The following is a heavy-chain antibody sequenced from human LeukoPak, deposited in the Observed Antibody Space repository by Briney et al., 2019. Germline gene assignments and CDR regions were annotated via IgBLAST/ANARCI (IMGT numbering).Heavy chain of an antibody. CDR3: ARDSSPRRIAAVGY. D-gene: IGHD6-25*01. J-gene: IGHJ4*02. Sequence: GGSLRLSCAASGFTFSSYGMHWVRQAPGKGLEWVAVISYDGSNKYYADSVKGRFTISRDNSKNTLYLQMNSLRAEDTAVYYCARDSSPRRIAAVGYWGQGTLVTVSS. CDR1: GFTFSSYG. CDR2: ISYDGSNK. V-gene: IGHV3-30*03.